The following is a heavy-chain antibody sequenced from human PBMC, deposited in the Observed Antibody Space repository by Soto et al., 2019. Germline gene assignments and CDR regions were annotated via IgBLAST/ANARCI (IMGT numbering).Heavy chain of an antibody. CDR2: IYPGDSDT. CDR3: ARQTRTRYYYYYYGMDV. Sequence: GESLKISCKGSGYSFTSYWIGWVRQMPGKGLEWMGIIYPGDSDTRYSPSFQGQVTISADKSISTAYLQRSSLKASDTAMYYCARQTRTRYYYYYYGMDVWGQGTTVTVSS. V-gene: IGHV5-51*01. CDR1: GYSFTSYW. J-gene: IGHJ6*02. D-gene: IGHD2-2*01.